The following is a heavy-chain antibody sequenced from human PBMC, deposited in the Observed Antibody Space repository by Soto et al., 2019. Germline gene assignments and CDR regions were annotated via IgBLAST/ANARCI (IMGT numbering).Heavy chain of an antibody. Sequence: GASVKVSCKASGGTFSSYAISWVRQAPGQGLEWMGGIIPIFGTANYAQKFQGRVTITADESTSTAYMELSSLRSEDTAVYYCARFNSRLVFGNWFDPWGQGTLVTVSS. V-gene: IGHV1-69*13. CDR1: GGTFSSYA. CDR3: ARFNSRLVFGNWFDP. J-gene: IGHJ5*02. CDR2: IIPIFGTA. D-gene: IGHD3-16*01.